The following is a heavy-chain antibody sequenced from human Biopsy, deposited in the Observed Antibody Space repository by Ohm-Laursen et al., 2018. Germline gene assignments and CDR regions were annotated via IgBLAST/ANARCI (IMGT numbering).Heavy chain of an antibody. J-gene: IGHJ6*02. CDR1: GFTFSSYG. CDR3: ARDRYYGTANYFGYYNMDV. Sequence: SLRLSCAASGFTFSSYGMHWVRQAPGKGLEWVAVIWYDGSNKYYADSVKGRFTISRDNSKNTLFLQMNNLRAEDTAVYYCARDRYYGTANYFGYYNMDVWGQGTTVTVSS. CDR2: IWYDGSNK. V-gene: IGHV3-33*01. D-gene: IGHD3-10*01.